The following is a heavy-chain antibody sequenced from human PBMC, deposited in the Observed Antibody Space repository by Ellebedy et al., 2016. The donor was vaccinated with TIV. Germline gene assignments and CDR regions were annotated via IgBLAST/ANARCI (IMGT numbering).Heavy chain of an antibody. CDR2: IYSGGET. V-gene: IGHV3-53*01. J-gene: IGHJ5*02. Sequence: GESLKISCAASGFSVRSAYVTWVRQAPGKGLDWVSIIYSGGETFYADSVKGRFTISRDNSKNTLYLQMNSLRAEDTAVYYCARRIAVAGFDPWGQGTLVTVPS. CDR1: GFSVRSAY. CDR3: ARRIAVAGFDP. D-gene: IGHD6-19*01.